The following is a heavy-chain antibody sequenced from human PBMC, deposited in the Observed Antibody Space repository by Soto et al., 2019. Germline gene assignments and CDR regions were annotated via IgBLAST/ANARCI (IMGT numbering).Heavy chain of an antibody. CDR3: VKDRGATTKNAGMDV. D-gene: IGHD1-26*01. CDR1: GFTFSSNA. Sequence: GGSLRLSCSASGFTFSSNAMHWVRQAPGKGLEYVSAISSNGGSTYYADSVKDRFTISRDNSKNTLYLQMSSPRTDDTAVYYYVKDRGATTKNAGMDVLGQGTTVTVSS. V-gene: IGHV3-64D*08. CDR2: ISSNGGST. J-gene: IGHJ6*02.